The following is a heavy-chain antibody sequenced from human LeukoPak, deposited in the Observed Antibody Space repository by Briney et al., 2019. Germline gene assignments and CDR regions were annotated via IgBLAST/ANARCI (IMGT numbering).Heavy chain of an antibody. Sequence: PSETLSLTCTVSGGSISSYYWSWIRQPPGKGLEWIGYIHYSGSTNYNPSLKSRVTISVDTSKNQFSLKLSSVTAADTAVYYCARDRAAGFYYYYGMDVWGKGTTVTVSS. CDR1: GGSISSYY. CDR3: ARDRAAGFYYYYGMDV. D-gene: IGHD6-13*01. CDR2: IHYSGST. V-gene: IGHV4-59*01. J-gene: IGHJ6*04.